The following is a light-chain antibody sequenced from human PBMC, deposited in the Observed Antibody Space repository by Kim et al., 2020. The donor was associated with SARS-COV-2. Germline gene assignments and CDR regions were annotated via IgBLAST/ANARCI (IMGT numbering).Light chain of an antibody. CDR3: QQRNSWPPAVT. V-gene: IGKV3-11*01. CDR2: DAS. CDR1: RKIDTY. J-gene: IGKJ4*01. Sequence: PGERANRSCRASRKIDTYLAWYQKRPGQAPRLLVYDASSRATGVPDRFSSSGSGTDFTLTISSLEPEDFSIYYCQQRNSWPPAVTFGGGTKVDIK.